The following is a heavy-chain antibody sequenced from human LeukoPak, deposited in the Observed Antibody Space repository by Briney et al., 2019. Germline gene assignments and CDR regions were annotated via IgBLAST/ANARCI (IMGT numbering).Heavy chain of an antibody. Sequence: GGSLRLSCAASGFTVSSNYINWVRQAPGKGLEWVSYISSRSATIYYADSVKGRFTISRDNAKNSLYLQMNSLRAEDTAVYYCARDIVVVPLVMGWFDPWGQGTLVTVSS. J-gene: IGHJ5*02. CDR2: ISSRSATI. CDR1: GFTVSSNY. V-gene: IGHV3-11*01. D-gene: IGHD2-2*01. CDR3: ARDIVVVPLVMGWFDP.